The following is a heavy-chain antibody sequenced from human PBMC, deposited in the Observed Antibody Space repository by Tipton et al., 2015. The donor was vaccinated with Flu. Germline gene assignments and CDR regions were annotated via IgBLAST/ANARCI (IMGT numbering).Heavy chain of an antibody. CDR2: IYRGGNT. Sequence: QLVQSGGGLIQPGGSLRLSCATSGFTVSSNHMSWVRQAPGKRPECVSVIYRGGNTYYADSVKDRFTISRDNSKDTLYLQMNSLRAEDTAVYYCARVGSRLNSYGMDVWGQGTTVTVSS. CDR3: ARVGSRLNSYGMDV. J-gene: IGHJ6*02. D-gene: IGHD2-15*01. CDR1: GFTVSSNH. V-gene: IGHV3-53*01.